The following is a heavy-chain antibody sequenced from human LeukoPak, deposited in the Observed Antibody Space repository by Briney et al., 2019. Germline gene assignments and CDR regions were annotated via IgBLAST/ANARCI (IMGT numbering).Heavy chain of an antibody. J-gene: IGHJ4*02. CDR2: IYYSGST. V-gene: IGHV4-39*07. D-gene: IGHD4/OR15-4a*01. CDR3: ARDDYETEVFDY. CDR1: GGSISSSSYY. Sequence: SETLSLTCTVSGGSISSSSYYWGWIRQPPGKGLEWIGSIYYSGSTYYNPSLKSRVTISVDTSKNQFSLNLSSVTAADTAVYYCARDDYETEVFDYWGQGTLVTVSS.